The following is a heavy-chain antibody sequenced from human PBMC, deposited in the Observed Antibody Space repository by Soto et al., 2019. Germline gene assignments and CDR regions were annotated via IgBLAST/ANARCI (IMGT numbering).Heavy chain of an antibody. J-gene: IGHJ6*02. CDR2: ISRSSRNI. D-gene: IGHD6-19*01. Sequence: EVQLVESGGGLVMPGGSLRLSCADSGVTFSNYTMNWVRQAPGKGLEWVSSISRSSRNIYYADSLKGRFTISRDNAKNALYLQMNSLRAEDTAVYYCARDLKVAGTNSFYYYGMDVWGQGTTVTVSS. CDR1: GVTFSNYT. CDR3: ARDLKVAGTNSFYYYGMDV. V-gene: IGHV3-21*01.